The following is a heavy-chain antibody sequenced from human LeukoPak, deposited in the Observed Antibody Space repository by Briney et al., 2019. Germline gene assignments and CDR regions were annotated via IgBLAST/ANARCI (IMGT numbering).Heavy chain of an antibody. V-gene: IGHV3-30-3*01. J-gene: IGHJ4*02. CDR1: GFTFSSYA. D-gene: IGHD2-15*01. CDR2: ISYDGSNK. Sequence: GGSLRLSCAASGFTFSSYAMHWVRQAPGKGLEWVAVISYDGSNKYYADSVKGRFTISRDNSKDTLYLQMNSLRAEDTAVYYCAKDMGGPNFDYWGQGTLVTVSS. CDR3: AKDMGGPNFDY.